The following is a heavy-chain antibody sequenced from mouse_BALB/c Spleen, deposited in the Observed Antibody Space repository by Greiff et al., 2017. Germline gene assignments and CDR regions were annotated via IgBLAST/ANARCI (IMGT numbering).Heavy chain of an antibody. CDR2: ISSGSSTI. CDR1: GFTFSSFG. CDR3: ARPNYYGSSPLDY. D-gene: IGHD1-1*01. J-gene: IGHJ2*01. Sequence: EVMVVESGGGLVQPGGSRKLSCAASGFTFSSFGMHWVRQAPEKGLEWVAYISSGSSTIYYADTVKGRFTISRDNPKNTLFLQMTSLRSEDTAMYYCARPNYYGSSPLDYWGQGTTLTVSS. V-gene: IGHV5-17*02.